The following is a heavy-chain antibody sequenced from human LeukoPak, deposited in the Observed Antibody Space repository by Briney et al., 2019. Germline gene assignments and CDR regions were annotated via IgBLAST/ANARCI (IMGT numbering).Heavy chain of an antibody. CDR2: INPNSGGT. Sequence: GASVKVSCKXSGYTFTGYYMHWVRQAPGQGLEWMGRINPNSGGTNYAQKFQGRVTMTRDTSTSTAYMELSRLRSDDTAVYYCASLIVVGRFDIWGQGTMVTVSS. V-gene: IGHV1-2*06. J-gene: IGHJ3*02. CDR1: GYTFTGYY. CDR3: ASLIVVGRFDI. D-gene: IGHD3-22*01.